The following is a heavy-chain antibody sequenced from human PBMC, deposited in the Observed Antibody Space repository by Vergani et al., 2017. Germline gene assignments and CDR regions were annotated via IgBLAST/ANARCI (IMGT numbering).Heavy chain of an antibody. CDR1: GFTFSSYA. CDR3: AKDQEQWLVSDY. CDR2: IRGSGGST. V-gene: IGHV3-23*01. J-gene: IGHJ4*02. D-gene: IGHD6-19*01. Sequence: EVQQLESGGGLVQPGGSLRLSCAASGFTFSSYAMSWVRQAPGKGLEWVSAIRGSGGSTYYADSVKGRFTISRDNSKNTLYLQMNSLRAEDTAVYYCAKDQEQWLVSDYWGQGTLVTVSS.